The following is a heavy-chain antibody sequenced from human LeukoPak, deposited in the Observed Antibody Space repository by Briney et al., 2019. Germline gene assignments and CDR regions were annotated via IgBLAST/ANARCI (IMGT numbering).Heavy chain of an antibody. J-gene: IGHJ4*02. CDR2: IYYSGST. V-gene: IGHV4-59*01. D-gene: IGHD3-3*01. CDR1: GFTFSDYW. CDR3: ARVRKSGLDY. Sequence: PGGSLRLSCVASGFTFSDYWMSWIRQPPGKGLEWIGYIYYSGSTNYNPSLKSRVTISVDTSKSQFSLKLSSVTAADTAVYYCARVRKSGLDYWGQGTLVTVSS.